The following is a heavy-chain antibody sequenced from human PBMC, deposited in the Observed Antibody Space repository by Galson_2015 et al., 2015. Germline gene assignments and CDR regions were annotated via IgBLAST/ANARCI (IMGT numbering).Heavy chain of an antibody. CDR3: ARGAKFGVDYYDSSGFYAYYFDY. J-gene: IGHJ4*02. CDR2: IYYSGST. Sequence: ETLSLTCTVSGGSISSSSYYWGWIRQPPGKGLEWIGSIYYSGSTYYNPSLKSRVTISVDTSKNQFSLKLSSVTAADTAVYYCARGAKFGVDYYDSSGFYAYYFDYWGQGTLVTVSS. D-gene: IGHD3-22*01. V-gene: IGHV4-39*07. CDR1: GGSISSSSYY.